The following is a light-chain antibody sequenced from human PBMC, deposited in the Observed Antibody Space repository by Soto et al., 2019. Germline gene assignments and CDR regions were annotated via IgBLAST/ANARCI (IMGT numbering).Light chain of an antibody. CDR2: KAS. CDR3: QQYNSYPYT. CDR1: QSISSW. V-gene: IGKV1-5*03. Sequence: DIQMTQSPSTLSASVGDRVTITCRASQSISSWLAWYQQKPGKAPNLLIYKASSLQSGVPSRFSGSGSGTEFTLTISGLQPDDFATYYGQQYNSYPYTFGQGTKLEI. J-gene: IGKJ2*01.